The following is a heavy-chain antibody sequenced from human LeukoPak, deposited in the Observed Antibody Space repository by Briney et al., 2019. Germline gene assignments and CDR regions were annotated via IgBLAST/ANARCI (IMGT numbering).Heavy chain of an antibody. CDR3: AKIHQNRVVVGAKGAFDI. Sequence: PGRSLRLSCAASGLTFNNYAMHWVRQSSGKGLEWVSGIGSSGGGTYYADSVKGRFTISRDSSKDTVYLQMDSLRAEDTAIYYCAKIHQNRVVVGAKGAFDIWGQGTVVTVSS. D-gene: IGHD2-15*01. V-gene: IGHV3-23*01. J-gene: IGHJ3*02. CDR2: IGSSGGGT. CDR1: GLTFNNYA.